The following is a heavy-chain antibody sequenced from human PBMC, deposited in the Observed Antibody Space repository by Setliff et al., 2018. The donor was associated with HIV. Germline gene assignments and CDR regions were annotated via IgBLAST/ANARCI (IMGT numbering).Heavy chain of an antibody. Sequence: GGSLRLSCAASGFTVSSSYMSWVRQAPGKGLEWVSALYNDGSTYYPDSVKGRFTISRDNSKNTLSLQMNRLRAEDTAVYYCARDSSGQSTFLAPPWYFDLWGRGTLVTVSS. V-gene: IGHV3-66*01. CDR3: ARDSSGQSTFLAPPWYFDL. CDR2: LYNDGST. CDR1: GFTVSSSY. J-gene: IGHJ2*01. D-gene: IGHD2-2*01.